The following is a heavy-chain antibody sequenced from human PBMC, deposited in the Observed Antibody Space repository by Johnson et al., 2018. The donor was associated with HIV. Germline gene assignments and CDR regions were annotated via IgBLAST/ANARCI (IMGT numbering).Heavy chain of an antibody. CDR1: GFTFSSYA. J-gene: IGHJ3*02. D-gene: IGHD1-26*01. CDR3: ARIRFLVGATSGAFDI. Sequence: QMQLVESGGGVVQPGRSLRLSCAASGFTFSSYAMHWVRQAPGKGLEWVAVISYDGSNKYYADSVKGRFTISRDNSKNTLYLQMNSLRAEDTAVYYCARIRFLVGATSGAFDIWGQGTMLTVTS. V-gene: IGHV3-30*04. CDR2: ISYDGSNK.